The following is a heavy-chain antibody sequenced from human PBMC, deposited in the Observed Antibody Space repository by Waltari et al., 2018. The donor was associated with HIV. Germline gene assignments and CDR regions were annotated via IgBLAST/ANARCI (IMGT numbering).Heavy chain of an antibody. V-gene: IGHV3-7*01. Sequence: EVQVVESGGALVQPGGSLRLSCVVSGFTYNSFWMSWVRQAPGKGLEWVSNINQDGDEIYYLDSVKGQFTVSRDNPSNSLYLQMNSLRVEDTAVYFCAREDEYTLKRDNYHYGVDVWGQGTTVTVSS. D-gene: IGHD1-1*01. CDR3: AREDEYTLKRDNYHYGVDV. CDR2: INQDGDEI. CDR1: GFTYNSFW. J-gene: IGHJ6*02.